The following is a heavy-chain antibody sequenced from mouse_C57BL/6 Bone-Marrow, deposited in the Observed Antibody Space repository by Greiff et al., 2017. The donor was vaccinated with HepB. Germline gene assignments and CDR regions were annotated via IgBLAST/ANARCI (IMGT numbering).Heavy chain of an antibody. Sequence: VHVKQSGAELVRPGASVKLSCTASGFNIKDDYMHWVKQRPEQGLEWIGWIDPENGDTEYASKFQGKATITADTSSNTAYLQLSSLTSEDTAVYYCTFYGSSYVDWFAYWGQGTLVTVSA. V-gene: IGHV14-4*01. D-gene: IGHD1-1*01. CDR1: GFNIKDDY. J-gene: IGHJ3*01. CDR3: TFYGSSYVDWFAY. CDR2: IDPENGDT.